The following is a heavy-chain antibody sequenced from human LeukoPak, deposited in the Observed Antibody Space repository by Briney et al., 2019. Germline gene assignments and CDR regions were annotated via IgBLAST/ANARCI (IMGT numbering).Heavy chain of an antibody. D-gene: IGHD2-2*01. Sequence: AAGKVSFKASGYTFTGYRMHWVRQAPGQGLEWMGGASLNSGGRKYEQKFQGRITMTRDTSISTAYMELSRLRSDDTAVYYCAREDCSSTSCYVYPIRQWGQGTLVTVSS. CDR2: ASLNSGGR. V-gene: IGHV1-2*02. J-gene: IGHJ4*02. CDR1: GYTFTGYR. CDR3: AREDCSSTSCYVYPIRQ.